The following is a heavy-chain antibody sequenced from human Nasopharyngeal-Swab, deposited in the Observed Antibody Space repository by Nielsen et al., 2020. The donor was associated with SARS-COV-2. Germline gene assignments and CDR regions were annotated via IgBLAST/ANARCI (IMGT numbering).Heavy chain of an antibody. CDR3: TTYTTSGWS. V-gene: IGHV3-15*01. D-gene: IGHD6-19*01. CDR2: IKSKTDGGTT. J-gene: IGHJ5*02. Sequence: VGQAPGKGLEWVGRIKSKTDGGTTDDAAPVKGRFIISRDDSQDTLYLQMNSLRTDDTALYYCTTYTTSGWSWGQGTLVTVSS.